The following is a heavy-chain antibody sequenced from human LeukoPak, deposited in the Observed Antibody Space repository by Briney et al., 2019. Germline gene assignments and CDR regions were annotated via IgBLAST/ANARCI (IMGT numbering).Heavy chain of an antibody. Sequence: PSETLSLTGAVSGYSISSGYYWGWIRQPPGKGLEWIGSIYHSGGTYYNPSLKSRVTISVDTSKNQFSLKLSSVTAADTAVYYCAREGQKNIAVAGKFDYWGQGTLVTVSS. D-gene: IGHD6-19*01. V-gene: IGHV4-38-2*02. CDR1: GYSISSGYY. CDR2: IYHSGGT. CDR3: AREGQKNIAVAGKFDY. J-gene: IGHJ4*02.